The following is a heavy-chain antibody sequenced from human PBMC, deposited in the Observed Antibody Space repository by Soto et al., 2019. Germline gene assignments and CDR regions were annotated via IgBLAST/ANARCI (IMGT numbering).Heavy chain of an antibody. D-gene: IGHD3-9*01. CDR1: GFTFSNAW. Sequence: EVQLVESGGGLVKPGGSLRLSCAASGFTFSNAWMNWVRQAPGKGLEWVGRIKPKADGGTTDYAAPVKGRFTISRDDSKSTVYLQMDSLKTEDTAFYYCSTHYDVLTGYSMDVWGQGTTVTVSS. J-gene: IGHJ6*02. CDR2: IKPKADGGTT. V-gene: IGHV3-15*01. CDR3: STHYDVLTGYSMDV.